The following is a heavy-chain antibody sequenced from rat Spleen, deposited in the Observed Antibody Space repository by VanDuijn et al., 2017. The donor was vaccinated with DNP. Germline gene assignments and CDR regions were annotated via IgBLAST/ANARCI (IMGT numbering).Heavy chain of an antibody. D-gene: IGHD4-3*01. CDR1: GFTFSDYY. V-gene: IGHV5-20*01. CDR3: TTRNSGYGGYFDY. Sequence: EVQLVESGGGLVQPGRSLRLSCAASGFTFSDYYMAWVRQAPTKGLEWVASIRYAGDNAYYRDSVKGRFTISRDNAESGLYLQMDSLRSEDTATYYCTTRNSGYGGYFDYWGQGVMVTVSS. J-gene: IGHJ2*01. CDR2: IRYAGDNA.